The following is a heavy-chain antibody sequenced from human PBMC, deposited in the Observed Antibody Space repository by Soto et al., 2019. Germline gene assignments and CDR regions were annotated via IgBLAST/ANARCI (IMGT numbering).Heavy chain of an antibody. D-gene: IGHD3-10*01. CDR2: ILHDGNNK. V-gene: IGHV3-30-3*01. CDR1: GFTFSKYI. J-gene: IGHJ4*02. CDR3: ARDDEGGSYCDLGY. Sequence: GASLRLSCAASGFTFSKYIMHWVRQAPGKGLEWVAIILHDGNNKYYADSVKGRFTISRDNSKNTLYLQMNSLRTEDTAIYYCARDDEGGSYCDLGYWGQGTLVTVSS.